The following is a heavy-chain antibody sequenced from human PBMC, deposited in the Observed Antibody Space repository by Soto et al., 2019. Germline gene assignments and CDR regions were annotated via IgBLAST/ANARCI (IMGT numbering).Heavy chain of an antibody. D-gene: IGHD6-13*01. J-gene: IGHJ4*02. CDR1: GGSISSSNW. CDR2: IYHSGST. Sequence: PSETLSLTCAVSGGSISSSNWWSWVRQPPGKGLEWIGEIYHSGSTNYNPSLKSRVTISVDTSKNQFSLKLSSVTAADTAVYYCARVREAAADHFDYWGQGTLVTVSS. V-gene: IGHV4-4*02. CDR3: ARVREAAADHFDY.